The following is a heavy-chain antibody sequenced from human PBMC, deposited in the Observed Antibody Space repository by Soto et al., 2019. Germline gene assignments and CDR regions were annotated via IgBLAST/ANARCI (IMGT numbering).Heavy chain of an antibody. CDR3: NRGLRHPSAIGRFSYYYTDI. V-gene: IGHV1-46*03. Sequence: QVQLVQSGGEVKKPGASVRISCRASGYTFTNHYIHWVRQAPGQGLEWMGIINTSVGSTSYARKCHGRGPITKDTYTHSVYMDLSSLTSEDTAVYFCNRGLRHPSAIGRFSYYYTDIWGTGTMATVSS. D-gene: IGHD2-2*02. J-gene: IGHJ6*03. CDR1: GYTFTNHY. CDR2: INTSVGST.